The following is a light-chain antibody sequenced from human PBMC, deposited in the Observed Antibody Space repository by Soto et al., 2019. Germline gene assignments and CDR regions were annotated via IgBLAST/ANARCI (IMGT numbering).Light chain of an antibody. V-gene: IGLV1-51*02. Sequence: QSVLTQTPSVSAAPGQKVTLACSGSSSNIGEYYVSWYQQFPGTAPILLMYQNNKRPSGIPDRFSGSKSGTSATLGITGLQTWDEAEYYCGTWDSSLSAWVFGGGTKLTVL. CDR3: GTWDSSLSAWV. CDR1: SSNIGEYY. CDR2: QNN. J-gene: IGLJ3*02.